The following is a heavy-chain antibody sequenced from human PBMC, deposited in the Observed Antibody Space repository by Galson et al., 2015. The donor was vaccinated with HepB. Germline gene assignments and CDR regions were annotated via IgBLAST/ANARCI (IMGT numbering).Heavy chain of an antibody. CDR2: IIPILGIA. V-gene: IGHV1-69*10. D-gene: IGHD5-12*01. J-gene: IGHJ6*03. CDR1: GGTFSSYA. Sequence: SCKASGGTFSSYAISWVRQAPGQGLEWMGGIIPILGIANYAQKFQGRVTITADKSTSTAYMELSSLRSEDTAVYYGARSATITDYYYYYMDVWGKGTTVTVSS. CDR3: ARSATITDYYYYYMDV.